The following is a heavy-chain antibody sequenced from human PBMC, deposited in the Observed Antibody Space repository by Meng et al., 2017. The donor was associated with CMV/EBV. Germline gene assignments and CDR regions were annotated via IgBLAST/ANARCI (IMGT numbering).Heavy chain of an antibody. V-gene: IGHV3-21*01. D-gene: IGHD5-24*01. CDR1: GFTFSSYS. J-gene: IGHJ1*01. CDR2: ISSSSSYI. Sequence: GESLKISCAASGFTFSSYSMNWVRQAPGKGLEWVSSISSSSSYIYYADSVKGRFTISRDNAKNSLYLQINSLRAEDTAVYYCARDPSITPGQHWGQGTLVTVSS. CDR3: ARDPSITPGQH.